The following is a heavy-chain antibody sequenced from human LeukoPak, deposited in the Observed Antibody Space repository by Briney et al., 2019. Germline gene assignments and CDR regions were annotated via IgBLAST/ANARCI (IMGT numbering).Heavy chain of an antibody. Sequence: GGSLRLSCAASGVTFSSYGIDWVRQAPGKGLEWVALISYDGSKKYYAESVKGRFTISRDNSKNTLYLQMNSLRPEDTAVYYCARNNIFGYASGWPLDYWSQRTLVTVSS. D-gene: IGHD6-19*01. J-gene: IGHJ4*02. CDR1: GVTFSSYG. CDR2: ISYDGSKK. CDR3: ARNNIFGYASGWPLDY. V-gene: IGHV3-30-3*01.